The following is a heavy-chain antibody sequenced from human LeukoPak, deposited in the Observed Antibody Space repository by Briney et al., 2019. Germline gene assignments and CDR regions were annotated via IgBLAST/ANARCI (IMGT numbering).Heavy chain of an antibody. CDR1: GFTFSSYS. V-gene: IGHV3-48*01. J-gene: IGHJ5*02. Sequence: HPGGSLRLSCAASGFTFSSYSMNWVRQAPGKGLEWVSYISSSSSTIYYADSVKGRFTISRDNAKNSLYLQMNSLRAEDTAVYYCARVLHKRNYDSSDYYVSWGQGTLVTVSS. CDR2: ISSSSSTI. D-gene: IGHD3-22*01. CDR3: ARVLHKRNYDSSDYYVS.